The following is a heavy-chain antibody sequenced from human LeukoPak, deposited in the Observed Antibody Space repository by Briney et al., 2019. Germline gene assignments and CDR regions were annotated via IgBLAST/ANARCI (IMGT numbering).Heavy chain of an antibody. CDR1: GYTFTSYG. J-gene: IGHJ4*02. CDR2: ISAYNGNT. D-gene: IGHD3-22*01. V-gene: IGHV1-18*01. Sequence: ASVKVSCKASGYTFTSYGISWVRQAPGQGLEWMGWISAYNGNTNYAQKFQGRVTMTRDTSISTAYMELSRLSSDDTAVYYCARDETYSSGYYDYWGQGTLVTVSS. CDR3: ARDETYSSGYYDY.